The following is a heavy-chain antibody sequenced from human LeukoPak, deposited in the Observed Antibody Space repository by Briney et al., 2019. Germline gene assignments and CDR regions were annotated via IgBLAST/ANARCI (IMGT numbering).Heavy chain of an antibody. CDR2: IYYSGST. CDR3: ARDRLITFGGVIVTTDAFDI. J-gene: IGHJ3*02. D-gene: IGHD3-16*02. CDR1: GGSISSSSYY. Sequence: PSETLSLTCTVSGGSISSSSYYWGWIRQPPGKGLEWIGSIYYSGSTYYNPSLKSRVTISVDTSKDQFSLKLSSVTAADTAVYYCARDRLITFGGVIVTTDAFDIWGQGTMVTVSS. V-gene: IGHV4-39*07.